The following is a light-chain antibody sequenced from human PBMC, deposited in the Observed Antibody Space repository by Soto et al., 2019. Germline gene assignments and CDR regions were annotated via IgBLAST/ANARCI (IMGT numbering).Light chain of an antibody. CDR2: DAS. V-gene: IGKV1-5*01. J-gene: IGKJ1*01. CDR3: QQYSTYSGA. Sequence: DIQMTQSPSTLSASVGDRITITCRGSQSISSWLAWYQQKPGKAPKVLIYDASRLESGVPSRFSGSASGTEFTLTISSLEPDDFAIYYCQQYSTYSGAFGQGTKVEIK. CDR1: QSISSW.